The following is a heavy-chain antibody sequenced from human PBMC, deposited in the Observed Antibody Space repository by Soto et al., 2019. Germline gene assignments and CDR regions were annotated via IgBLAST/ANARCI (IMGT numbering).Heavy chain of an antibody. CDR2: IIPILVIA. V-gene: IGHV1-69*08. J-gene: IGHJ6*02. D-gene: IGHD4-4*01. CDR1: GGTFSSYT. Sequence: QVQLVQSGAEVKKPGSSVKVSCKASGGTFSSYTISWVRQAPGQGLEWMGRIIPILVIANYAQKFQGRVTSTAAKDTKTAYMELSNHRSKYTAVYYCATDSDCSTKYYYYGIDVWGQGTQVTDSS. CDR3: ATDSDCSTKYYYYGIDV.